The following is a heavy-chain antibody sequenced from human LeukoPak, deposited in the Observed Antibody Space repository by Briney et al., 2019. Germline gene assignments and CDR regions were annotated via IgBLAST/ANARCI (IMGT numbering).Heavy chain of an antibody. CDR3: ARQPYGDY. J-gene: IGHJ4*02. Sequence: PSGTLSLTCAVSGGSISSYYWSWIRQPPGKGLEWIGYIYYSGSTYYNPSLMGRFTVSLDTSKNQFSLKLSSVTAADTAVYYCARQPYGDYWAREPWSPSPQ. CDR2: IYYSGST. V-gene: IGHV4-59*08. D-gene: IGHD4-17*01. CDR1: GGSISSYY.